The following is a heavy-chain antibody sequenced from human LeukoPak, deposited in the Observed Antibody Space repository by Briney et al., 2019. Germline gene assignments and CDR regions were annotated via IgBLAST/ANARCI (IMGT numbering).Heavy chain of an antibody. J-gene: IGHJ5*02. CDR2: IYHSGST. CDR3: ATLPSIAARGFWFDP. D-gene: IGHD6-6*01. V-gene: IGHV4-4*02. CDR1: GGSISSSNW. Sequence: PSGTLSLTCAVSGGSISSSNWWSWVRQPPGKGLEWIGEIYHSGSTNYNPSLKSRVTISVDKSKNQFSLKLSSVTAADTAVYYCATLPSIAARGFWFDPWGQGTLVTVSS.